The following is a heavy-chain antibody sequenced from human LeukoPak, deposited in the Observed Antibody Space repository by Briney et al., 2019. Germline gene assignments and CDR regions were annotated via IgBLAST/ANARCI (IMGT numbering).Heavy chain of an antibody. CDR2: ISGSGGST. D-gene: IGHD2-8*01. CDR1: QFTFSSYA. Sequence: GGSLRLSCVASQFTFSSYAMSWVRQAPGKGLEWVSTISGSGGSTYYADSVKGRFTISRDNSKNTLYLQMNTLRAEDTAVYYCARDGVAPGLYFDYWGQGNLVTVSS. CDR3: ARDGVAPGLYFDY. V-gene: IGHV3-23*01. J-gene: IGHJ4*02.